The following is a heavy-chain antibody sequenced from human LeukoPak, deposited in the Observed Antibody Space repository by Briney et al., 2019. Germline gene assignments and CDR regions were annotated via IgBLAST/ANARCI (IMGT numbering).Heavy chain of an antibody. D-gene: IGHD3-3*01. J-gene: IGHJ4*02. CDR3: ARSITISGVVD. V-gene: IGHV4-4*07. CDR1: GGSISSYY. CDR2: IYTSGST. Sequence: PSETLSLTCTVSGGSISSYYWTWIRQPAGKGLEWIGRIYTSGSTNFNSSLKSRVTMSVDTSKNQFSLKLSSVTAADTAVYYCARSITISGVVDWGQGTLVTVSS.